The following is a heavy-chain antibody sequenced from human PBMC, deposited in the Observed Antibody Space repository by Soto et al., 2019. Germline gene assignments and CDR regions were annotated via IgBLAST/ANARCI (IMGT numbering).Heavy chain of an antibody. D-gene: IGHD4-17*01. CDR1: GGSISSYY. V-gene: IGHV4-59*08. Sequence: QVQLQESGPGLLKPSETLSLTCTVSGGSISSYYWSWIRQPPGKGLEWIGYIYYSGSTNYNPSLKRRVTISADTSKNQFSMKLSSVTAADTAVYYCARRYGVYFDYWGQGTLVTVSS. J-gene: IGHJ4*02. CDR3: ARRYGVYFDY. CDR2: IYYSGST.